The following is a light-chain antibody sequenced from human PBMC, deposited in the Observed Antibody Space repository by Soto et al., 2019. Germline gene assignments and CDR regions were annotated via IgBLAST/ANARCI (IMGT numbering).Light chain of an antibody. J-gene: IGLJ2*01. V-gene: IGLV4-60*02. CDR2: LEGSGSY. CDR1: SGHSSYI. Sequence: QAVVTQSSSASASLGSSVKLTCTLSSGHSSYIIAWHQQQPGKAPRYLMKLEGSGSYNKGSGVPDRFSGSSSGADRYLTISTLQFEDEADYYCETWYSNTPLVFGGGTKLTFL. CDR3: ETWYSNTPLV.